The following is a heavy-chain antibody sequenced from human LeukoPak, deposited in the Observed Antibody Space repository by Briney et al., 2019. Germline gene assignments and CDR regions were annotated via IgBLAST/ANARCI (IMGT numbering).Heavy chain of an antibody. V-gene: IGHV3-30-3*01. CDR2: ISYDENNK. D-gene: IGHD2-8*01. CDR3: ARSQWSDY. CDR1: GFTFSNYA. Sequence: GRSLRLFCAASGFTFSNYAMYWVRQAPGKGLEWVAVISYDENNKYYTDSVKGRFTISRHNSKNTLYLQMNSPRAEDTAVYYCARSQWSDYWGQGTLVTVSS. J-gene: IGHJ4*02.